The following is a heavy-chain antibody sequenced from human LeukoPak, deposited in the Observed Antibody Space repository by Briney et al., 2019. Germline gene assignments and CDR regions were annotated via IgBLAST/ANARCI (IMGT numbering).Heavy chain of an antibody. CDR2: ISISGSTI. D-gene: IGHD2-15*01. Sequence: GGSLRLSCAASGFTFSDYYRSWIRQAPGKGLEWVSYISISGSTIYYADSVKGRFTISRDNAKNSLYLQMNSLRAEDTAVYYCARRALVVVVDNSNDNWFDPWGQGTLVTVSS. J-gene: IGHJ5*02. CDR3: ARRALVVVVDNSNDNWFDP. V-gene: IGHV3-11*01. CDR1: GFTFSDYY.